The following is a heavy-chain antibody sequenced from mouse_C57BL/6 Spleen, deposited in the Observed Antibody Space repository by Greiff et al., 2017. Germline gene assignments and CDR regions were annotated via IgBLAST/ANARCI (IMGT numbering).Heavy chain of an antibody. V-gene: IGHV1-52*01. Sequence: QVQLQQPGAELVRPGSSVKLSCKASGYSFTSYWMHWVKQRPIQGLEWIGNIDPSDSATHYTQKFKDKATLTGDKSSSTAYMQLSSLTSEDSAVYDCARRDDGYLFDDWGKGTTLTVSS. CDR2: IDPSDSAT. D-gene: IGHD2-3*01. CDR3: ARRDDGYLFDD. J-gene: IGHJ2*01. CDR1: GYSFTSYW.